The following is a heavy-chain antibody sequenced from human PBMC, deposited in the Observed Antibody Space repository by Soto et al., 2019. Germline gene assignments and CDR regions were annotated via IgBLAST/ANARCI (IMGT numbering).Heavy chain of an antibody. V-gene: IGHV1-3*01. J-gene: IGHJ4*02. D-gene: IGHD2-15*01. CDR2: INAGNGNT. Sequence: ASVKVSCKASGYTFTRYAMHWVRQAPGQRLEWMGWINAGNGNTKYSQKFQSRVTITRDTSASTAYMELSSLRSEDTAVYYCASRGYCSGGSCYVFDYWGQGTLVTVSS. CDR3: ASRGYCSGGSCYVFDY. CDR1: GYTFTRYA.